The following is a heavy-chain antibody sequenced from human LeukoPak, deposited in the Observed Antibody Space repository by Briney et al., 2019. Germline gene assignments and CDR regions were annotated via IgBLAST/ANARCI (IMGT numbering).Heavy chain of an antibody. Sequence: PSETLSLTCTVSGGSISSGGYYWVWIRQPPGKGLECIATIYYSGSTYYNPSLKSRVTISVDTSKNQFSLKLSSMTAADTAVYYCARLAQGSGSYGFDYWGQGTLVTVSS. CDR2: IYYSGST. J-gene: IGHJ4*02. CDR1: GGSISSGGYY. V-gene: IGHV4-39*01. CDR3: ARLAQGSGSYGFDY. D-gene: IGHD3-10*01.